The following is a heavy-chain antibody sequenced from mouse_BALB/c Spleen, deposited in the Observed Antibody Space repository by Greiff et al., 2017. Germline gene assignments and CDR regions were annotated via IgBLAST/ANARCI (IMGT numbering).Heavy chain of an antibody. CDR2: ISNGGGST. J-gene: IGHJ2*01. D-gene: IGHD1-1*01. V-gene: IGHV5-12-2*01. CDR3: ARQGYGSSPFDY. Sequence: EVHLVESGGGLVQPGGSLKLSCAASGFTFSSYTMSWVRQTPEKRLEWVAYISNGGGSTYYPDTVKGRFTISRDNAKNTLYLQMSSLKSEDTAMYYCARQGYGSSPFDYWGQGTTLTVSS. CDR1: GFTFSSYT.